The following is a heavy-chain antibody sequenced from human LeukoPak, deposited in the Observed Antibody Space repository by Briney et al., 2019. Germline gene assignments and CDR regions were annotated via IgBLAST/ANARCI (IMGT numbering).Heavy chain of an antibody. V-gene: IGHV1-69*06. CDR1: GCTFSSYA. CDR2: IIPIFGTA. Sequence: ASVKVSCKAPGCTFSSYAISWVRQAPGQGLERMGGIIPIFGTANYAQKFQGRVTITADKSTSTAYMELSSLRSEDTAVYYCARHLGIQLWSHSPDYWGQGTLVTVSS. CDR3: ARHLGIQLWSHSPDY. J-gene: IGHJ4*02. D-gene: IGHD5-18*01.